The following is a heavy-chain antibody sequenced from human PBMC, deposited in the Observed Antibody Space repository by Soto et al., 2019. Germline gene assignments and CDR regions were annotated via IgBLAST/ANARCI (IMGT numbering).Heavy chain of an antibody. Sequence: ASVKVSCKASGYTFTSYGISCVRQAPGQGLEWMGWISAYNGNTNYAQKLQGRVTMTTDTSTSTAYMELRSLRSDDTAVYYCAREERGHYYDSSGYYYLNYFDYWGQGTLVTVSS. CDR2: ISAYNGNT. D-gene: IGHD3-22*01. V-gene: IGHV1-18*01. J-gene: IGHJ4*02. CDR1: GYTFTSYG. CDR3: AREERGHYYDSSGYYYLNYFDY.